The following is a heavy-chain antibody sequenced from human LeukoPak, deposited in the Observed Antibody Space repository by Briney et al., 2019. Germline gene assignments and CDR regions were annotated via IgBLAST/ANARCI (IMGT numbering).Heavy chain of an antibody. CDR1: GGSISSHY. J-gene: IGHJ6*03. CDR2: IYYRGST. Sequence: SETLSLTCTVCGGSISSHYRSWVRQPPGKGLEWMGYIYYRGSTTNNPSFKSRVTISVATSKNQDSPKLSAVTAADTAVYYCTRVSRCSGGSYYAYYYYYMDVRGKGTTVTVSS. V-gene: IGHV4-59*11. D-gene: IGHD2-15*01. CDR3: TRVSRCSGGSYYAYYYYYMDV.